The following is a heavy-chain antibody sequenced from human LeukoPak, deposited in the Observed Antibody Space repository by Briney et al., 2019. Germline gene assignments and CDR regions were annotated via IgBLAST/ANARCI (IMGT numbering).Heavy chain of an antibody. J-gene: IGHJ4*02. Sequence: PSETLSLTCAVYGGSFSGYYWSWIRQPPGKGLEWIGYIYYSGSTNYNPSLKSRVTISVDTSKNQFSLKLSSVTAADTAVYYCARRDGAAGPFDYWGQGTLVTVSS. CDR3: ARRDGAAGPFDY. V-gene: IGHV4-59*08. CDR1: GGSFSGYY. D-gene: IGHD6-13*01. CDR2: IYYSGST.